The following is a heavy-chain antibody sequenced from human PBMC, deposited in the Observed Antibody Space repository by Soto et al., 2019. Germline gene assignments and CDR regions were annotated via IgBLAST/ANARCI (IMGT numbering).Heavy chain of an antibody. CDR2: IWYDGSNK. D-gene: IGHD5-12*01. CDR1: GFTFSSYG. CDR3: ARDSDSGEMATYFDY. J-gene: IGHJ4*02. V-gene: IGHV3-33*01. Sequence: GGSLRLSCAASGFTFSSYGMHWVRQAPGKGLEWVAVIWYDGSNKYYADSVKGRFTISRDNSKNTLYLQMNSLRAEDTAVYYCARDSDSGEMATYFDYWGQGTLVTVSS.